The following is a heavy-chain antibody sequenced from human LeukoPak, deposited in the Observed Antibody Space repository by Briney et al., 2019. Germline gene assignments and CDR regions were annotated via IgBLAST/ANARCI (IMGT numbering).Heavy chain of an antibody. CDR3: ARTYSPTYYDFWSGLGFVAPYY. CDR1: GYTFTSYG. V-gene: IGHV1-18*01. D-gene: IGHD3-3*01. Sequence: GASVKVSCKASGYTFTSYGISWVRQAPGQGLEWMGWISAYNGNTNYAQKLQGRVTMTTDTSTSTAYMELRSLRSDDTAVYYCARTYSPTYYDFWSGLGFVAPYYWGQGTLDTVSS. J-gene: IGHJ4*02. CDR2: ISAYNGNT.